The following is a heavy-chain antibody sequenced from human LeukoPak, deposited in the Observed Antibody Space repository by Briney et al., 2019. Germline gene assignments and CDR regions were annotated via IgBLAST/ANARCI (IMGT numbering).Heavy chain of an antibody. D-gene: IGHD3-22*01. CDR1: GGSISSYY. J-gene: IGHJ4*02. Sequence: SETLSLTCTVSGGSISSYYWSWIRQPPGKGLEWIGYIYYSGSTNHNPSLKSRVTISVDTSKNQFSLKLSSVTAADTAVYYCARDSDSSGYYYVLWGQGTLVTVSS. V-gene: IGHV4-59*01. CDR3: ARDSDSSGYYYVL. CDR2: IYYSGST.